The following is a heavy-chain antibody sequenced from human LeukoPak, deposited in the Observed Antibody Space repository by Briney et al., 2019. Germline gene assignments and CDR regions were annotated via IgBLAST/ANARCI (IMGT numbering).Heavy chain of an antibody. J-gene: IGHJ4*02. CDR2: INSDGSST. CDR3: ARGVIGSSG. CDR1: GFTVSSNY. Sequence: GGSLRLSCAASGFTVSSNYMSWVRQAPGKGLVWVSRINSDGSSTSYADSVKGRFTISRDNAKNTLYLQMNSLRAEDTAVYYCARGVIGSSGWGQGTLVTVSS. D-gene: IGHD3-22*01. V-gene: IGHV3-74*01.